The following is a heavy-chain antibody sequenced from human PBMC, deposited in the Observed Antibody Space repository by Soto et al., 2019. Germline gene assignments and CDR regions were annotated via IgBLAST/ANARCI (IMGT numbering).Heavy chain of an antibody. D-gene: IGHD3-9*01. Sequence: SETLSLTCTVSGGSISSGGYYWSWIRQHPGKGLEWIGYIYYSGSTYYNPSLKSRVTISVDTSKNQFSLKLSSVTAADTAVYYCARDSPESDDILTGYYRRLSRRSADAFDIWGQGTMVTVSS. CDR3: ARDSPESDDILTGYYRRLSRRSADAFDI. CDR2: IYYSGST. J-gene: IGHJ3*02. CDR1: GGSISSGGYY. V-gene: IGHV4-31*03.